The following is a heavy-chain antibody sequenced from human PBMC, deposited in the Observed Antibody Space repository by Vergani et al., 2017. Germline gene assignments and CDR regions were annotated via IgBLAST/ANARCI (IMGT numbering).Heavy chain of an antibody. J-gene: IGHJ4*02. V-gene: IGHV3-48*01. Sequence: EVQLLESGGGLVKPGGSLRLSCAASGFTFSSYSMNWVRQAPGKGLEWVSSISSSSSTIYYADSVKGRFTISRDNAKNSLYLQMNSLRAEDTAVYYCARAKYCSGGSCCFDYWGQGTLVTVSS. CDR3: ARAKYCSGGSCCFDY. CDR2: ISSSSSTI. D-gene: IGHD2-15*01. CDR1: GFTFSSYS.